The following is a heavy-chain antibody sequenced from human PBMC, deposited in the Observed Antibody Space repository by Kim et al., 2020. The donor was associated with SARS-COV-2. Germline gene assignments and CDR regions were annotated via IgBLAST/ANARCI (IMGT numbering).Heavy chain of an antibody. CDR3: ANMQY. V-gene: IGHV3-30*18. Sequence: QDGSYRDYADSVKGQFTLSRDSSKNTLYLQMNSLRVEDTAVYYCANMQYWGQGTLVSVSS. J-gene: IGHJ4*02. CDR2: QDGSYR.